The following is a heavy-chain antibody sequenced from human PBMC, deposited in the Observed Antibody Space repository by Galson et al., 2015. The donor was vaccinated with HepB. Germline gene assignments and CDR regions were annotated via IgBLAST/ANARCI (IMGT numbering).Heavy chain of an antibody. CDR3: ARFNYGGNSQFAY. J-gene: IGHJ4*02. CDR1: GASVSIYS. CDR2: ITGST. Sequence: ETLSLTCAVSGASVSIYSWAWIRQSPGKGLEWIGYITGSTNYNPSLRGRVTILVDPSKNQFSLKLTSVTAADTAVYFCARFNYGGNSQFAYWGQGGLVTVSS. D-gene: IGHD4-23*01. V-gene: IGHV4-59*02.